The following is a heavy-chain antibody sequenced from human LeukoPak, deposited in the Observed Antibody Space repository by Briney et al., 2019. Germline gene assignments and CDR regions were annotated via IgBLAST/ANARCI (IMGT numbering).Heavy chain of an antibody. Sequence: VRLSCASALVTFRDDYGQSVGLGPRRRLKKVTVIWYDGSNKYYADSVKGRFTISRDNSKNTLYLQMNTLRAEDTAVYYCAKDMYSSSPYYYYYMGVWGKGITVTVSS. CDR1: LVTFRDDY. D-gene: IGHD6-6*01. V-gene: IGHV3-33*06. CDR2: IWYDGSNK. CDR3: AKDMYSSSPYYYYYMGV. J-gene: IGHJ6*03.